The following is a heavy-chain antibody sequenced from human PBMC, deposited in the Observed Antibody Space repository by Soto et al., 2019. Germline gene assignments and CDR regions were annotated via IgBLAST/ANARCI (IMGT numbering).Heavy chain of an antibody. CDR2: IYRGGST. V-gene: IGHV3-66*01. J-gene: IGHJ4*02. D-gene: IGHD3-22*01. CDR1: GFTVSSNY. Sequence: EVQLVESGGGLVQPGGSLRLSCAASGFTVSSNYMSWVRQAPGKGLEWVSVIYRGGSTYYADSVKGRFTISRDSSKNTLYLQVNSLRAEDTAVYYCARASQNSYDSSGYLYYFDYWGQGTLVTVSS. CDR3: ARASQNSYDSSGYLYYFDY.